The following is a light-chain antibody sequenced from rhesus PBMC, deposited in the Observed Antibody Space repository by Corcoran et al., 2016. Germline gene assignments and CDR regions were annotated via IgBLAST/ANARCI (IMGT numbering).Light chain of an antibody. CDR1: QGICSY. CDR2: YAD. V-gene: IGKV1-37*01. J-gene: IGKJ4*01. Sequence: DIQITQSPSSLSASVGDTVTITCRASQGICSYLAWYQQKPGKAPKPLIYYADHLESGVPSRFSGSGSGTECTLTISSLQPEDFATYYCQQYNSAPLTFGGGTKVEIK. CDR3: QQYNSAPLT.